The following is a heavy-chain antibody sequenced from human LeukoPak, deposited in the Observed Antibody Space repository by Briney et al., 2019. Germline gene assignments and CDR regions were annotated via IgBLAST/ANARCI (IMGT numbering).Heavy chain of an antibody. V-gene: IGHV4-59*01. J-gene: IGHJ4*02. CDR2: IYYTGTT. CDR1: GGSISSYY. D-gene: IGHD2-15*01. CDR3: ARGGWRLDY. Sequence: SETLSLTCTVSGGSISSYYWSWIRQPPGKGLEWIGYIYYTGTTNYNPSLKSRVTISVDTSKNQFSLKLSSVTTADTAVYYCARGGWRLDYWGQGTLVTVSS.